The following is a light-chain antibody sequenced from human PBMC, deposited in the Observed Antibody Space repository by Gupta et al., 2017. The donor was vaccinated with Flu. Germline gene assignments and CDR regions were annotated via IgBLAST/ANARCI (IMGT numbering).Light chain of an antibody. CDR2: DDS. J-gene: IGLJ1*01. CDR3: QVWDTSEHPDV. Sequence: GQTARITCGGNNIGSKSVHWYQQKPGQAPMLVVYDDSDRPSGIPERFSGSNSGNTATLNISRVEAGDEADYYCQVWDTSEHPDVFGTGTKVTVL. V-gene: IGLV3-21*02. CDR1: NIGSKS.